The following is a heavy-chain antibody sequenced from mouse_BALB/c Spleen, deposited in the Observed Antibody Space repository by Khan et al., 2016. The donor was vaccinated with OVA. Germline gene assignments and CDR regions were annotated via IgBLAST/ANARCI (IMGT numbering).Heavy chain of an antibody. J-gene: IGHJ4*01. V-gene: IGHV1-18*01. CDR3: ARDARRY. Sequence: VQLKQSGPELVKPGASVKISCKTSGYTFTEYTLHWVKQSHGKSLEWIGVINPKNGVTSYNQKFKGKAILTVDKSSSTAYMEFRSLTSEDSAVYYCARDARRYWGQGTSVTVSS. CDR2: INPKNGVT. CDR1: GYTFTEYT.